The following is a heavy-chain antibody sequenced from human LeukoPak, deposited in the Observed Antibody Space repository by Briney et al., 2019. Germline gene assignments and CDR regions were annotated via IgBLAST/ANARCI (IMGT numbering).Heavy chain of an antibody. V-gene: IGHV3-30-3*01. CDR2: ISYDGSNK. Sequence: GGSLRLSCAASGFTFSSYAMHWVRQAPGKGLEWVAVISYDGSNKYYADSVKGRFTISRDNSKNTLYLQMNSLRAEDTAVYYCARGLSKYYFDFWGQGTLVTVSS. CDR1: GFTFSSYA. J-gene: IGHJ4*02. CDR3: ARGLSKYYFDF.